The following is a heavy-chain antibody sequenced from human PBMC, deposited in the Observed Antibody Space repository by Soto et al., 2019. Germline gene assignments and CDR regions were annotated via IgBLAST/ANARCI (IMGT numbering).Heavy chain of an antibody. CDR1: GGSISGGDYS. CDR2: IWSAERI. CDR3: ARASGDYGNYFFDS. Sequence: PSETLSLTCSVSGGSISGGDYSWSWIRQTPSKGLERIGYIWSAERIFSSPSLKSRVIISADRSKNQISLRLTSVTPADTAVYYCARASGDYGNYFFDSWGQGILVTVSS. J-gene: IGHJ4*02. D-gene: IGHD4-17*01. V-gene: IGHV4-30-2*01.